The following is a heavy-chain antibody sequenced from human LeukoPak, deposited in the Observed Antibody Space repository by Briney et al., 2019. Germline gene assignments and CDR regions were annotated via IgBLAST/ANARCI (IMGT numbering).Heavy chain of an antibody. CDR1: GFTFSSYG. CDR3: ARDRQVQYFDY. J-gene: IGHJ4*02. CDR2: IWYDGSNK. Sequence: GGSLRLSCAASGFTFSSYGMHWVRQAPGKGLEWVAVIWYDGSNKYYADSVKGRFTISKDNSKNTLYLQMNSLRAEDTAMYYCARDRQVQYFDYWGQGTLVTVSS. V-gene: IGHV3-33*01. D-gene: IGHD4/OR15-4a*01.